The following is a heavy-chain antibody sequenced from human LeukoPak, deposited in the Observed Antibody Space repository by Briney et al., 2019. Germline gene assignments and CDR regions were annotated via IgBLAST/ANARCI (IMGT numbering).Heavy chain of an antibody. Sequence: GGSLRLSCAASGFTFSSYAMSWVSQAPGKGLEWVSGISGSGGSTYYGESVKGRFTISRDNSKNTLYLQVNSLRAEDTAVYYCAKAGRPVSKYYFDYWGQGTLVTVSS. CDR2: ISGSGGST. D-gene: IGHD3-10*01. J-gene: IGHJ4*02. V-gene: IGHV3-23*01. CDR1: GFTFSSYA. CDR3: AKAGRPVSKYYFDY.